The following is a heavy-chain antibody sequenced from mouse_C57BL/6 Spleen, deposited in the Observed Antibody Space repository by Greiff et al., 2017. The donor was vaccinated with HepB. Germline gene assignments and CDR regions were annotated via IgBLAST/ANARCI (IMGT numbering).Heavy chain of an antibody. CDR3: AREDYDGAWFAY. J-gene: IGHJ3*01. V-gene: IGHV1-52*01. CDR1: GYTFTSYW. CDR2: IDPSDSET. Sequence: VQLQQPGAELVRPGSSVKLSCKASGYTFTSYWMHWVKQRPIQGLEWIGNIDPSDSETHYNQKFKDKATLTVDKSSSTVYMQLSSLTSEDSAVYYCAREDYDGAWFAYWGQGTLVTVSA. D-gene: IGHD2-4*01.